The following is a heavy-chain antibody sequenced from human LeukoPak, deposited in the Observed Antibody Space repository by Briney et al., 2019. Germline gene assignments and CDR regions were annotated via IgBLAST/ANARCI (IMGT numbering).Heavy chain of an antibody. D-gene: IGHD6-25*01. CDR3: ARRVSGSWFDP. CDR1: GYSISSAYY. CDR2: IYYSGNT. V-gene: IGHV4-38-2*01. Sequence: SETLSLTCAVSGYSISSAYYWGWIRQPPGKGLEWIGSIYYSGNTHYSPSLKSRVTISVDTSKNQFSLKVSSVTAADTAVYYCARRVSGSWFDPWGQGTLVTVSS. J-gene: IGHJ5*02.